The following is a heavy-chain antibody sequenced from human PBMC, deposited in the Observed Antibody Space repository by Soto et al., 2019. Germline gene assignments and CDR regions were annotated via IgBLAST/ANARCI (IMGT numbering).Heavy chain of an antibody. Sequence: EVQLLESGGGLVQPGVSLRLSCAASGFTFSSYAMSWVRQAPGKGLEWVSAISGSGGSTYYADSVKGRFTISRDNSKNTLYLQMNSLRAEDTAVYYCANQGDGYTYYYYYGMDVWGQGTTVTVSS. D-gene: IGHD5-12*01. CDR3: ANQGDGYTYYYYYGMDV. CDR1: GFTFSSYA. J-gene: IGHJ6*02. V-gene: IGHV3-23*01. CDR2: ISGSGGST.